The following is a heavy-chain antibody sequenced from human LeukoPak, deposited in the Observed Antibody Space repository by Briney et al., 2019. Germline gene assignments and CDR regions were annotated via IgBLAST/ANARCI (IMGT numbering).Heavy chain of an antibody. J-gene: IGHJ4*02. CDR1: GFTFSSYA. Sequence: PGGSLRLSCAASGFTFSSYAMSWGRQPPGQGLERVSAISGSGGSTYYADSVKGRFTISRDNSKNTLYLQMNSLRAEDTAVYYCAKDSAFQWLRFDPFDYWGQGTLVTVSS. V-gene: IGHV3-23*01. CDR2: ISGSGGST. D-gene: IGHD5-12*01. CDR3: AKDSAFQWLRFDPFDY.